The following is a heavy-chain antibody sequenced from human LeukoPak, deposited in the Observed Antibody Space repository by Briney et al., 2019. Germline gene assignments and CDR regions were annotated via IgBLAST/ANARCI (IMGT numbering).Heavy chain of an antibody. CDR2: INHSGST. CDR3: ARGRRILVGATNDAFDI. D-gene: IGHD1-26*01. V-gene: IGHV4-34*01. Sequence: PSETLSLTCAVYGGSFSGYYWSWIRQPPGKGLEWIGEINHSGSTNYNPSLKSRVTISGDTSKNQFSLKLSSVTAADTAVYYCARGRRILVGATNDAFDIWGQGTMVTVSS. J-gene: IGHJ3*02. CDR1: GGSFSGYY.